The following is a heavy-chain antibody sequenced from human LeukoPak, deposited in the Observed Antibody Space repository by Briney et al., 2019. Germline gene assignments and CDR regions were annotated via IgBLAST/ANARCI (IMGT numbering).Heavy chain of an antibody. CDR2: INHSGST. J-gene: IGHJ4*02. Sequence: SETLSLTWAVYGXSFSGYYGSWIRQPPGKGLEWIGEINHSGSTNYNPSLKSRVTISVDTSKNQFSLNLSSVTAADTAVYYCARGKGLATYYGSGSTYWGQGTLVTVSS. V-gene: IGHV4-34*01. D-gene: IGHD3-10*01. CDR3: ARGKGLATYYGSGSTY. CDR1: GXSFSGYY.